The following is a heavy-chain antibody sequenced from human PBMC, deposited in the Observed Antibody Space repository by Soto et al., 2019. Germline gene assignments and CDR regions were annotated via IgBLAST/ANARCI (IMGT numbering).Heavy chain of an antibody. CDR2: ISYDGSNK. CDR1: GFTFSSYA. V-gene: IGHV3-30-3*01. J-gene: IGHJ4*02. CDR3: ARGSGLITMIVGGFLDY. Sequence: QVQLVESGGGVVQPGRSLRLSCAASGFTFSSYAMHWVRQAPGKGLEWVAVISYDGSNKYYADSVKGRFTISRDNSKNTLYLQMNSLRAEDTAVYYCARGSGLITMIVGGFLDYLGQGTLVTVSS. D-gene: IGHD3-22*01.